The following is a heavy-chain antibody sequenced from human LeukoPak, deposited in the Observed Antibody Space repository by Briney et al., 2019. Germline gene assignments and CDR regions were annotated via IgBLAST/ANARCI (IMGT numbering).Heavy chain of an antibody. V-gene: IGHV4-34*01. CDR1: GGSFSGYY. Sequence: SETLSLTCAVYGGSFSGYYWSWIRQPPGKGLEWLGEINHSGSTNYNPSLKSRVTISVDTSKNQFSLKLSSVTTADTAVYYCARGLGPGRGIAAAGTRDRFDYWGQGTLVTVSS. CDR3: ARGLGPGRGIAAAGTRDRFDY. CDR2: INHSGST. D-gene: IGHD6-13*01. J-gene: IGHJ4*02.